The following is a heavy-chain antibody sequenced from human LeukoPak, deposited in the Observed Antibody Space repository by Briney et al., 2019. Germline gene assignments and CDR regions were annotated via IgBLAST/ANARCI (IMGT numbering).Heavy chain of an antibody. J-gene: IGHJ5*01. V-gene: IGHV4-34*01. CDR2: INHSGST. D-gene: IGHD3-22*01. Sequence: SETLSLTCAVYGGSFSSYYWSWIREPPGKGLEWIGEINHSGSTTYKPSLKSRVTISLDTSKNQFSLKLSSVTAADTAVYYCARGRGRGVLITTSRRSFWFDSWGQGTLVTVSS. CDR1: GGSFSSYY. CDR3: ARGRGRGVLITTSRRSFWFDS.